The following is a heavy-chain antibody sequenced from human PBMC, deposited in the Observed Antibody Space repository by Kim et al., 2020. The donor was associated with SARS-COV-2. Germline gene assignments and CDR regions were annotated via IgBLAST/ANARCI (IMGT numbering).Heavy chain of an antibody. Sequence: SETLSLTCTVSGGSINSGYYYWSWIRQHPEKGLEWIGYIYYSGSTYYNPSLKSRLTISIDTSQNHFSLKLSSVTAADTAVYYFARKVSTSSHFESWGQG. J-gene: IGHJ4*02. CDR3: ARKVSTSSHFES. V-gene: IGHV4-31*03. CDR1: GGSINSGYYY. CDR2: IYYSGST. D-gene: IGHD6-6*01.